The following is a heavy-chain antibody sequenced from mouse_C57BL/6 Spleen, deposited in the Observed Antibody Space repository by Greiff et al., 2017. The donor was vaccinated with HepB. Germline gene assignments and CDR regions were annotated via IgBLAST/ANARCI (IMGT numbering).Heavy chain of an antibody. CDR1: GFSLTSYG. D-gene: IGHD1-1*01. CDR3: AKNLDYYGSRYFDV. V-gene: IGHV2-4*01. J-gene: IGHJ1*03. Sequence: QVQLKESGPGLVQPSQSLSITCTVSGFSLTSYGVHWVRQPPGKGLEWLGVIWSGGSTDYNAAFISRLSISKDNSKSQVFFKMNSLQADDTAIYYCAKNLDYYGSRYFDVWGTGTTVTVSS. CDR2: IWSGGST.